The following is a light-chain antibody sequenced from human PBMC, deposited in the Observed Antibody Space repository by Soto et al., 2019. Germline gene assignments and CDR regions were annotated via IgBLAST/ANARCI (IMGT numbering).Light chain of an antibody. J-gene: IGKJ1*01. Sequence: DIQMTQSPSSLSASVGYRVTITCLASQGISTYLNWYQQKPGKAPKLLIYAASSLQSGVPSRFSGSGSETDFTLTISSLQPEDFETYSCQQSYSTTWTFGQGTMVDIK. CDR3: QQSYSTTWT. CDR1: QGISTY. V-gene: IGKV1-39*01. CDR2: AAS.